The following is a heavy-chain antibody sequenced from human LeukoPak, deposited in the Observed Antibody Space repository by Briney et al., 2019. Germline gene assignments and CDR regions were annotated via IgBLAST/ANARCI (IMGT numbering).Heavy chain of an antibody. Sequence: HAGGSPRLSCAAAGLTFSSSGMHWVRQAPGKGLEWVAFIRYDGSNKYYADSVKGRFNISRHNSKNTLYQQMNSLRADDTAVYYCAKDGRRGVYWGQGTLVSVSS. D-gene: IGHD3-10*01. J-gene: IGHJ4*02. CDR3: AKDGRRGVY. CDR1: GLTFSSSG. CDR2: IRYDGSNK. V-gene: IGHV3-30*02.